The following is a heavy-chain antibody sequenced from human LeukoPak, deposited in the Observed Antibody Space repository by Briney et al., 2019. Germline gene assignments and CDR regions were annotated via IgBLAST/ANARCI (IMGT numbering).Heavy chain of an antibody. CDR1: GFTFSSYA. CDR3: ASVFPPHTVTIGYFDY. V-gene: IGHV3-30*04. D-gene: IGHD4-17*01. Sequence: GRSLRLSCAASGFTFSSYAMHWVRQAPGKGLEWVAVISYDGSNKYYADSVKGRFTISRDNSKNTLYLRMNSLRAEDTAVYYCASVFPPHTVTIGYFDYWGQGTLVTVSS. J-gene: IGHJ4*02. CDR2: ISYDGSNK.